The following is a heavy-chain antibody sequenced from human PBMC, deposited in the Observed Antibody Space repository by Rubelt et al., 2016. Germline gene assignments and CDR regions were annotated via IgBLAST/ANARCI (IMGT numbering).Heavy chain of an antibody. CDR3: ARDRTCGSSWYPVIGAFDI. CDR2: IWYDGSNN. J-gene: IGHJ3*02. V-gene: IGHV3-33*01. D-gene: IGHD6-13*01. Sequence: QVQLVESGGGVVQPGRSLRLSCAASGFTFSSYGMHWVRQAPGTGPEWVAVIWYDGSNNYYADSVKGRFNMPTEKSTNTLYVQMNIWSAEETAVYYCARDRTCGSSWYPVIGAFDIWGQGTMVTVSS. CDR1: GFTFSSYG.